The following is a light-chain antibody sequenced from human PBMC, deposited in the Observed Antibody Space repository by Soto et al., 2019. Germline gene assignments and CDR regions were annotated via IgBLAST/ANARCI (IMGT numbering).Light chain of an antibody. CDR2: EVN. J-gene: IGLJ1*01. CDR3: CSYASCGTLYV. CDR1: SSDVRNYKF. V-gene: IGLV2-23*02. Sequence: QSVLTQPASVSGSPGQSITISCAGTSSDVRNYKFVSWYQHHPGKAPKLMIYEVNQRPSGLSNRFSGSKSGNTASLTISGLQAEDEADYYCCSYASCGTLYVFGTGTKLTVL.